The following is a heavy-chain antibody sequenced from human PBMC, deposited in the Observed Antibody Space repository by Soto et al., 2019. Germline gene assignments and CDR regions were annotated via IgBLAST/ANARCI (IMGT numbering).Heavy chain of an antibody. CDR2: IKSKTDGGTT. Sequence: GGSLRLSCAASGFTFSNAWMSWVRQAPGKGLEWVGRIKSKTDGGTTDYAAPVKGRFTISRDDSKNTLYLQINSLKTEDTAVYYCTTAKGQDRYYYDSSGYYYFDYWGQGTLVTVSS. D-gene: IGHD3-22*01. V-gene: IGHV3-15*01. J-gene: IGHJ4*02. CDR1: GFTFSNAW. CDR3: TTAKGQDRYYYDSSGYYYFDY.